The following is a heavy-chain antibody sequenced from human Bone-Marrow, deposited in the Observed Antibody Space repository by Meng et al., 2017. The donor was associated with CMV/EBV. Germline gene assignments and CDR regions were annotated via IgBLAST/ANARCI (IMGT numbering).Heavy chain of an antibody. D-gene: IGHD6-6*01. CDR2: MNPNSGNT. CDR1: GYTFTSYD. CDR3: ARGGHKSSGYDY. Sequence: DSVKVSCKASGYTFTSYDINWVRQATGQGLEWMGWMNPNSGNTGYAQKFQGRVTITRNTSISTAYMELSSLRSEDTAVYYCARGGHKSSGYDYWGQGTLVTVSS. V-gene: IGHV1-8*03. J-gene: IGHJ4*02.